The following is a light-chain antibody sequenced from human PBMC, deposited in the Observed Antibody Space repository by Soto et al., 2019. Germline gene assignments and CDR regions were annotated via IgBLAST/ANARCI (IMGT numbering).Light chain of an antibody. CDR1: QDIRKW. V-gene: IGKV1D-12*01. Sequence: DLQITQSAYSVSACVGATVTINSRASQDIRKWFSWYHQKPGRAPELLIYAASSLQSGVPSRFSGSGSGTQFTLTINNLHSEYFGTYFCHQTNSFPITFAQGTRLEIK. CDR3: HQTNSFPIT. J-gene: IGKJ5*01. CDR2: AAS.